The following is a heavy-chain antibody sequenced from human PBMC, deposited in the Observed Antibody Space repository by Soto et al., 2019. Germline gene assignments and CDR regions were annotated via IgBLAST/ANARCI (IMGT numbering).Heavy chain of an antibody. V-gene: IGHV3-23*01. Sequence: PVGSLRLSCAASGFTFSSYAMSWVRQAPGKGLEWVSAISGSGGSTYYADSVKGRFTISRDNSKNTLYLQMSSLRAEDTAVYYCAKNPILLGFSYYYYGMDVWGQGTTVTVSS. CDR2: ISGSGGST. CDR1: GFTFSSYA. CDR3: AKNPILLGFSYYYYGMDV. J-gene: IGHJ6*02. D-gene: IGHD3-10*01.